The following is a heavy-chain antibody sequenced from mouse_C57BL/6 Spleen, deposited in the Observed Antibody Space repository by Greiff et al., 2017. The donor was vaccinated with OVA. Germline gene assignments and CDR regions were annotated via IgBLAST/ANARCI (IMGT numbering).Heavy chain of an antibody. J-gene: IGHJ2*01. CDR1: GYTFTDYY. CDR3: ARKKGGTAQATGYFDY. D-gene: IGHD3-2*02. CDR2: IYPGSGNT. V-gene: IGHV1-76*01. Sequence: VQLQQSGAELVRPGASVKLSCKASGYTFTDYYINWVKQRPGQGLEWIARIYPGSGNTYYNEKFKGKATLTAEKSSSTAYMQLSSLTSEDSAVYFCARKKGGTAQATGYFDYWGQGTTLTVSS.